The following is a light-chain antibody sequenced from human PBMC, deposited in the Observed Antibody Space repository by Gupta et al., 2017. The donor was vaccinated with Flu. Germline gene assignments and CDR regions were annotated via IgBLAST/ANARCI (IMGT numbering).Light chain of an antibody. V-gene: IGLV3-21*02. CDR2: VES. CDR1: NIGSKS. Sequence: QTARITCGGNNIGSKSVHWYQKKPGPDPVLGVYVESDRPSGIPERFSVATSGNTDTLKLSRGEAGDESDYDGHVWDSSGEQLGVFGGGTKLTVL. J-gene: IGLJ3*02. CDR3: HVWDSSGEQLGV.